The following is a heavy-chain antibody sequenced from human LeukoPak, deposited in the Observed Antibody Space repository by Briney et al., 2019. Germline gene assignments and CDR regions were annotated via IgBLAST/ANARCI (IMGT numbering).Heavy chain of an antibody. Sequence: ASVKVSCKASGYTFTSYGISWVRQAPGQGLEWMGWISAYNGNTNYAQKFQGRVIMTRNTSIATAYMEVTNLRFDDTAVYYCVDPDRWGQGTLVTVSS. CDR2: ISAYNGNT. CDR1: GYTFTSYG. V-gene: IGHV1-18*01. CDR3: VDPDR. J-gene: IGHJ1*01. D-gene: IGHD3-22*01.